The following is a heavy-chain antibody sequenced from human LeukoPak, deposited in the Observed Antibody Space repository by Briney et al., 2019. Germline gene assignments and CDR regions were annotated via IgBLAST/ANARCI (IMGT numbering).Heavy chain of an antibody. CDR2: IYYSGST. J-gene: IGHJ4*02. D-gene: IGHD6-13*01. CDR1: GGSISSYY. CDR3: ARGPGGIAAAGYYFDY. Sequence: PSETLSLTCTVSGGSISSYYWSWIRQPPGEGLEWIGYIYYSGSTNYNPSLKSRVTISVDTSKNQFSLKLSSVTAADTAVYYCARGPGGIAAAGYYFDYWGQGTLVTVSS. V-gene: IGHV4-59*01.